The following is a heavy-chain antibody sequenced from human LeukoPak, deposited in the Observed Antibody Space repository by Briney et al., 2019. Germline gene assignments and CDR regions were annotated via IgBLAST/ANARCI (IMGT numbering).Heavy chain of an antibody. Sequence: GGSLRLSCAASGFTFSSYSMNWVRQAPGKGLEWVSSISSSSSYIYYADSVKGRFTISRDNAKNSLYLQMNSLRAEDTAVYYCASCIAARGSSPFDYWGQGTLVTVSS. CDR3: ASCIAARGSSPFDY. CDR1: GFTFSSYS. D-gene: IGHD6-13*01. J-gene: IGHJ4*02. CDR2: ISSSSSYI. V-gene: IGHV3-21*01.